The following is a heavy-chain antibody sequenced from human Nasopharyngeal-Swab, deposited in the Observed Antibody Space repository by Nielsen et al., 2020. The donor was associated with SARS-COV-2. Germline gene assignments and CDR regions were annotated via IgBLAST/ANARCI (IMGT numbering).Heavy chain of an antibody. CDR1: GASIAYSTFY. J-gene: IGHJ4*02. V-gene: IGHV4-39*01. CDR2: IYYNGNT. CDR3: VRSSSWYYFDY. Sequence: SETLSLTCTVSGASIAYSTFYWGWIRQPPGKGLEWIGNIYYNGNTYQNPSLKSRLTISVDKSKNQFSLQLSSVTAADTAVYYCVRSSSWYYFDYWARELWSPSPQ. D-gene: IGHD6-13*01.